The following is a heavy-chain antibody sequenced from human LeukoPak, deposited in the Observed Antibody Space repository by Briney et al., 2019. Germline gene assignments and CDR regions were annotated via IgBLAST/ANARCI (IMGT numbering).Heavy chain of an antibody. V-gene: IGHV4-59*08. J-gene: IGHJ4*02. CDR1: GGSINSYH. Sequence: SETLSLTCTVSGGSINSYHWSWIRQPPGKGLEWIGYIYYSGSTSYNPSLKSRVTISVDTSKNQFSLKLSSVIAADTVVYYCARRQSSWYFDYWGQGTLVTVSS. CDR2: IYYSGST. D-gene: IGHD6-13*01. CDR3: ARRQSSWYFDY.